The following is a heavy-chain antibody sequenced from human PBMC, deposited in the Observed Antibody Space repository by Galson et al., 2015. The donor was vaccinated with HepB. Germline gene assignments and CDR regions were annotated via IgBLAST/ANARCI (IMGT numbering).Heavy chain of an antibody. Sequence: SLRLSCAASGFTFSSYWMSWVRQAPGKGLEWVANIKQDGSEKYYVDSVKGRFTISRDNAKNSLYLQMNSLRAEDTAVYYCARSIAAAVGYYYYYYYMDVWGKGTTVTVSS. V-gene: IGHV3-7*01. J-gene: IGHJ6*03. CDR2: IKQDGSEK. CDR3: ARSIAAAVGYYYYYYYMDV. CDR1: GFTFSSYW. D-gene: IGHD6-13*01.